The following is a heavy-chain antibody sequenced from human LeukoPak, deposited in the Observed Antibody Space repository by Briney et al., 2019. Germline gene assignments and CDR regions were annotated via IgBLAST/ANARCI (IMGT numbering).Heavy chain of an antibody. Sequence: GGSLRLSCAASGFTVSSNYMNWVRQAPGKGLEWVSSISSSSSYIYYADSVKGRFTISRDNAKNSLYLQMNSLRAEDTAVYYCARDWGSGWARLDYWGQGTLVTVSS. D-gene: IGHD6-19*01. J-gene: IGHJ4*02. CDR2: ISSSSSYI. V-gene: IGHV3-21*01. CDR1: GFTVSSNY. CDR3: ARDWGSGWARLDY.